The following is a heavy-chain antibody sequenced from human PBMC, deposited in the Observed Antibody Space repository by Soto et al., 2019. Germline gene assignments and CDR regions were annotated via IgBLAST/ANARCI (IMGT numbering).Heavy chain of an antibody. V-gene: IGHV3-33*03. CDR1: GFPFSSYG. CDR2: IWYDGSNK. J-gene: IGHJ4*02. Sequence: PGGSLRLSCAASGFPFSSYGMHWVRQAPGKGLDWVGVIWYDGSNKDYAESVKGRFTISRDNSKNMLYLQMNSLIADDTAVYYCASSINWGQGTLVTVSS. CDR3: ASSIN.